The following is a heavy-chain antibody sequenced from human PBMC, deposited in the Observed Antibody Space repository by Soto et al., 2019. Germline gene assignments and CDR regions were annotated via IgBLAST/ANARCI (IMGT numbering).Heavy chain of an antibody. D-gene: IGHD6-19*01. CDR1: GYTFTSYG. CDR3: ARSLAVAGTQSGMDV. CDR2: ISAYNGNT. J-gene: IGHJ6*02. Sequence: ASVKVSCKASGYTFTSYGISWVRQAPGQGLEWMGWISAYNGNTNYAQKLQGRVTMTTDTSTSTAYMELRSLRSDDTAVYYCARSLAVAGTQSGMDVWGQGTTVTVSS. V-gene: IGHV1-18*01.